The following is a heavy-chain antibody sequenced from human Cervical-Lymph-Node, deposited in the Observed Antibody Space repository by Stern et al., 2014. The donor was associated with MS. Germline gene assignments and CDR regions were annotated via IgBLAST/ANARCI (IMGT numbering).Heavy chain of an antibody. D-gene: IGHD2-15*01. Sequence: QVKLVESGAEVKKPGSSVKVSCKASGGTFSSYAIRWVRQAPGQGLEWMGRIIPIFGKAKYAQKFPGRVTTPADKSARTAYMELSSLRSEDAAVDFCARGVECCSGGSCYSAVFDSWGQGTLVTVSS. CDR3: ARGVECCSGGSCYSAVFDS. CDR1: GGTFSSYA. J-gene: IGHJ4*02. CDR2: IIPIFGKA. V-gene: IGHV1-69*06.